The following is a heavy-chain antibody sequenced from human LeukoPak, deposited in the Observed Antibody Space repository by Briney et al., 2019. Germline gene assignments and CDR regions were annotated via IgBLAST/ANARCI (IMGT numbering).Heavy chain of an antibody. CDR3: TTEGVRGGYYYYYMHV. CDR1: GFTFSNAW. Sequence: PGRSLRLSCAASGFTFSNAWMSWVRQAPGKGLEWVGRIKSKTDGGTTDYAAPVKGTFTISRDDSNDTLYLQVNSLKTDGTGVCYCTTEGVRGGYYYYYMHVWGKGTTVTVSS. J-gene: IGHJ6*03. V-gene: IGHV3-15*01. CDR2: IKSKTDGGTT. D-gene: IGHD3-10*01.